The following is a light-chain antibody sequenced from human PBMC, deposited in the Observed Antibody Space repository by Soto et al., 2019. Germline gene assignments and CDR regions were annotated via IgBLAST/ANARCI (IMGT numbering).Light chain of an antibody. J-gene: IGLJ3*02. CDR3: SSYTRSSTWV. Sequence: QSVLTQPASVSGSPGQSITISCTGTSSDVGDYNYVSRYQQHPGKAPKIMIYEVSNRPSGVSNRFSGSKSGNTAPLTISGLQAEDEADYYCSSYTRSSTWVFGGGTKLTVL. CDR2: EVS. V-gene: IGLV2-14*01. CDR1: SSDVGDYNY.